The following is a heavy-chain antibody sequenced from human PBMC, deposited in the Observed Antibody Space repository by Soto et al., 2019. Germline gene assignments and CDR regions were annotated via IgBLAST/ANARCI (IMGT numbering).Heavy chain of an antibody. D-gene: IGHD6-6*01. CDR3: ARVGTEYSSSSWLVLAYNWLDP. V-gene: IGHV1-18*01. Sequence: ASVKVSCKASGYTFTSYGISWVRQAPGQGLEWMGWISAYNGNTNYAQKLQGRVTMTTDTSTSTAYMELRSLRSDDTAVYYCARVGTEYSSSSWLVLAYNWLDPWGQGTLVTVSS. CDR2: ISAYNGNT. CDR1: GYTFTSYG. J-gene: IGHJ5*02.